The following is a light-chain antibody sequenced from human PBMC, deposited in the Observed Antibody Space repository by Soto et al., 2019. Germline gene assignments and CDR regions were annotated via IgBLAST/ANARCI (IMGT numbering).Light chain of an antibody. J-gene: IGKJ5*01. V-gene: IGKV3-20*01. CDR3: QQYGSSPIT. CDR2: GAS. Sequence: EIVLTQSPGTLSLSPGERATLSCRASQSITSSYLAWYQQKPGQAPRLLIYGASNRATGIPDRFSGSVSGTDFTLTISRLESEDFAVYYCQQYGSSPITFGQGTRLEIE. CDR1: QSITSSY.